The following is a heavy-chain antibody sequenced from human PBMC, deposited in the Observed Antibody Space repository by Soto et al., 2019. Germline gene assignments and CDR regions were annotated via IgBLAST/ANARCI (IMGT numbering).Heavy chain of an antibody. CDR2: IIPIFGTA. Sequence: RASVKVSCKASGGTFSSYAISWVRQAPGQGLEWMGGIIPIFGTANYAQKFQGRVTITADESTSTAYMELSSLRSEDTAVYYCASQYYYGSGSYFFDYWGQGTLVTVSS. CDR3: ASQYYYGSGSYFFDY. CDR1: GGTFSSYA. J-gene: IGHJ4*02. D-gene: IGHD3-10*01. V-gene: IGHV1-69*13.